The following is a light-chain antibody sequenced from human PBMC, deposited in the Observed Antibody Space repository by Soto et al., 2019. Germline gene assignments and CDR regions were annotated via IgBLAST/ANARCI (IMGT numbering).Light chain of an antibody. CDR3: QQRTDFA. CDR1: QSLDIY. V-gene: IGKV3-11*01. Sequence: ERVLTQSPDTLSLSPGETATLSCRASQSLDIYLAWYQQKPGQAPRLLVYDASNRAIGIPPRFSGSGSGTDFTLTISGLEPEDFAVYYGQQRTDFAFGGGTKVELK. J-gene: IGKJ4*01. CDR2: DAS.